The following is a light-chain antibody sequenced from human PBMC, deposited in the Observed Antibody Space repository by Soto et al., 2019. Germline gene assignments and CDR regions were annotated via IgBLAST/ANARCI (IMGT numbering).Light chain of an antibody. V-gene: IGLV2-14*01. Sequence: QSVLTQPASVSGSPGQSITISCTGTNSDIGTYIYVSWYQQHPGKAPKLLIYDVSNRPSGVSNRFSGSKSGNTASLTISDLQAEDEADYYCSSYTASRTKFGGGTKVTVL. J-gene: IGLJ2*01. CDR2: DVS. CDR3: SSYTASRTK. CDR1: NSDIGTYIY.